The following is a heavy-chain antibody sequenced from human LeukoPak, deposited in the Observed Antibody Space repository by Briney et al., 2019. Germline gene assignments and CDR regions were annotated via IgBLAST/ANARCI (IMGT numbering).Heavy chain of an antibody. CDR1: GFTFSGYY. J-gene: IGHJ3*02. Sequence: GGSLRLSCAASGFTFSGYYMHWVRQAPGKGPVWVSRINSDGSDITYADSVKGRFTISRDNSKNTLYLQMNSLRAEDTAVYYCARGGSYLSAFDIWGQGTMVTVSS. CDR3: ARGGSYLSAFDI. D-gene: IGHD1-26*01. V-gene: IGHV3-74*03. CDR2: INSDGSDI.